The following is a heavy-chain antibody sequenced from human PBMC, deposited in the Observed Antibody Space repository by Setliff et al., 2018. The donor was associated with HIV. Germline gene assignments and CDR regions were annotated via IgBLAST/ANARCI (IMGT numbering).Heavy chain of an antibody. CDR1: GGSFSGSS. D-gene: IGHD5-12*01. J-gene: IGHJ2*01. V-gene: IGHV4-34*01. Sequence: PSETLSLTCAVYGGSFSGSSWSWIRQPPGRGLEWIGEISHSGTANYNPSLKSRVTLSLDTAKNRFSLNLKSVTDAETAVYFCARGLPDVRNGYGYGDWYFDLWGRGTLVTVSS. CDR2: ISHSGTA. CDR3: ARGLPDVRNGYGYGDWYFDL.